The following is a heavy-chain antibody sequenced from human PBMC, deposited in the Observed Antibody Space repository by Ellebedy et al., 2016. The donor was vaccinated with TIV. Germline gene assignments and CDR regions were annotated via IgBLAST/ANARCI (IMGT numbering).Heavy chain of an antibody. Sequence: GESLKISXKGSGYSFTSYWISWVRQMPGKGLEWMGRIDPSDSYTNYSPSFQGHVTISADKSISTAYLQWSSLKASDTAMYYCARHLDCSSTSCYMAVGDYWGQGTLATVSS. CDR3: ARHLDCSSTSCYMAVGDY. CDR2: IDPSDSYT. V-gene: IGHV5-10-1*01. J-gene: IGHJ4*02. CDR1: GYSFTSYW. D-gene: IGHD2-2*02.